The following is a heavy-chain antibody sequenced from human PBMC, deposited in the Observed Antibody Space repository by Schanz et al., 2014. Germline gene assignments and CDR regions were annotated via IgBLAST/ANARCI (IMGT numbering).Heavy chain of an antibody. CDR2: IRSKTDGGTT. Sequence: GFIFSNAWLTWVRQAPGKGLEWVGRIRSKTDGGTTDYAAPVKGRFTLSRDDSKNSLYRRMNSLKTEVTAVYHCTAGLPLFELTLQYRAQGALDAVFPNW. V-gene: IGHV3-15*01. CDR3: TAGLPLFELTLQYRAQGALDAVFPNW. J-gene: IGHJ5*01. CDR1: GFIFSNAW. D-gene: IGHD2-2*01.